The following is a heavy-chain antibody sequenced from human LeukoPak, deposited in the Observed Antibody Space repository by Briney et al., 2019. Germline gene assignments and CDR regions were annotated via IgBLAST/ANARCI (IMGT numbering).Heavy chain of an antibody. CDR2: ISASGGST. V-gene: IGHV3-23*01. Sequence: PGGSLRLSCAASGFTFSTYAMSWVRQAPGKGLEWVSAISASGGSTYYADSVKGRFTISRGNAKNSLYLQMNSLRAEDTAVYYCARFFRSGYDFFYFDYWGQGTLVTVSS. CDR3: ARFFRSGYDFFYFDY. D-gene: IGHD5-12*01. CDR1: GFTFSTYA. J-gene: IGHJ4*02.